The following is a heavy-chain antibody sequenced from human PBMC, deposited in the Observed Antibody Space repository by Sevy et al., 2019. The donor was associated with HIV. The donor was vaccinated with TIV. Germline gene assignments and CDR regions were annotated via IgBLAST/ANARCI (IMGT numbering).Heavy chain of an antibody. V-gene: IGHV1-2*02. CDR2: INPNNGGT. CDR1: GYTFTDYY. D-gene: IGHD3-10*01. J-gene: IGHJ4*02. Sequence: ASVKVSCKASGYTFTDYYLHWVRQAPGQGLEWMGWINPNNGGTEYAQRFQGRVAMTRDTSISTVYMELSRLRSDDTAVYYCARASHVSVSYTNDYWGQGTLVTVSS. CDR3: ARASHVSVSYTNDY.